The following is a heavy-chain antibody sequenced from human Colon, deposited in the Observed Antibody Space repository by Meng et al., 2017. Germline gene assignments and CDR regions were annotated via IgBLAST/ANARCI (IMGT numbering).Heavy chain of an antibody. J-gene: IGHJ5*02. V-gene: IGHV3-23*01. CDR3: AKKTAGSGYQPFDP. Sequence: GESLKISCAASGFTWSNCAMSWVRQAPGQGLEWVSTITSDGSFTNYAGSVKGRFTISRDISKNSLYLQMHSLRAEDTAVYYCAKKTAGSGYQPFDPWGQGTLVTVSS. D-gene: IGHD3-22*01. CDR1: GFTWSNCA. CDR2: ITSDGSFT.